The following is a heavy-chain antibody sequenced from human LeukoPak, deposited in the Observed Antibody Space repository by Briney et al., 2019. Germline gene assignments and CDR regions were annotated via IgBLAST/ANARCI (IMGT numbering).Heavy chain of an antibody. CDR2: IGTAGDP. Sequence: PGGSLRLSCAASGFTFSSYDMHWVRQATGKGLEWVSAIGTAGDPYYPGSVRGRFTISRENAKNSLYLQMNSLRAGDTAVYYCARARRMAEFDYWGQGTLFTVSS. D-gene: IGHD5-24*01. CDR3: ARARRMAEFDY. V-gene: IGHV3-13*05. J-gene: IGHJ4*02. CDR1: GFTFSSYD.